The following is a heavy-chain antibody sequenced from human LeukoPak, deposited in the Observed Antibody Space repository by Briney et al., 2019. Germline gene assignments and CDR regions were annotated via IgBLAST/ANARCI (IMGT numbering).Heavy chain of an antibody. CDR1: GFTFSSYS. CDR3: AREGDFWSGYYFDY. J-gene: IGHJ4*02. Sequence: GGSLRLSCAASGFTFSSYSMNWVRQAPGKGLEWVSSIGSSSSYIYYADSVKGRFTISRDNAKNSLYPQMNSLRAEDTAVYYCAREGDFWSGYYFDYWGQGTLVTVSS. CDR2: IGSSSSYI. V-gene: IGHV3-21*01. D-gene: IGHD3-3*01.